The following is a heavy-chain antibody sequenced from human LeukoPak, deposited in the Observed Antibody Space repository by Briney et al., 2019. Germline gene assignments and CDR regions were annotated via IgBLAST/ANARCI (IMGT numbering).Heavy chain of an antibody. CDR2: ISGSGGST. CDR3: AKGGDYSTSSELDV. Sequence: GGSLRLSCAASGFTFGTYAMTWVRQAPGKGLEWVSAISGSGGSTYYADSVKGRFTISRDNSKNTLFLQMNSLRPDDTAVYYCAKGGDYSTSSELDVWGQGTLVTVSS. V-gene: IGHV3-23*01. CDR1: GFTFGTYA. D-gene: IGHD6-6*01. J-gene: IGHJ4*02.